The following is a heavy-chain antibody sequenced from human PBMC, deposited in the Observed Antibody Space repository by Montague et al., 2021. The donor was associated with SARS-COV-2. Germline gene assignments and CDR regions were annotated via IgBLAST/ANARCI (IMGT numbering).Heavy chain of an antibody. V-gene: IGHV3-21*01. D-gene: IGHD2-2*01. CDR1: GFTFSSYS. J-gene: IGHJ6*02. CDR2: ISSSSSYI. CDR3: ASYQNYYYYYGMDV. Sequence: SLRLSCAASGFTFSSYSMNWVRQAPGKGLEWVSSISSSSSYIYYADLVKGRFTISRDNAKNSLYLQMNSLRAEDTAVYYCASYQNYYYYYGMDVWGQGTTVTVSS.